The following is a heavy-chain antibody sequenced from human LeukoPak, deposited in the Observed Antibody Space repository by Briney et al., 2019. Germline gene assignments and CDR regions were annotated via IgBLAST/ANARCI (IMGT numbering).Heavy chain of an antibody. CDR3: ATPLYVNGLYYFDY. CDR2: FDPEDGET. J-gene: IGHJ4*02. CDR1: GYTLTELS. V-gene: IGHV1-24*01. Sequence: VASVKVSCKVSGYTLTELSMHWVRQAPGKGLEWMGGFDPEDGETIYAQKFQGRVTMAEDTSTDTAYMELSSLRSEDTAVYYCATPLYVNGLYYFDYWGQGTLVTVSS. D-gene: IGHD2-8*01.